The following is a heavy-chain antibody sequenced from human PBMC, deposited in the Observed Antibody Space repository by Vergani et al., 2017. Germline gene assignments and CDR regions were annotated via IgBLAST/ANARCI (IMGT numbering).Heavy chain of an antibody. D-gene: IGHD1-1*01. J-gene: IGHJ1*01. CDR3: ATKSCGTPGRQTGYFRE. Sequence: QVHLVESGGGVVQPGRSLRLSCVVSGFTSSYYGMHWVRQAPGKGLEWVAVISYDGTQKYYADSVKGRFTISRDNSKSTLYLQMNSLRTEDTAVYYCATKSCGTPGRQTGYFREWGQGTLVTVSS. CDR2: ISYDGTQK. V-gene: IGHV3-30*03. CDR1: GFTSSYYG.